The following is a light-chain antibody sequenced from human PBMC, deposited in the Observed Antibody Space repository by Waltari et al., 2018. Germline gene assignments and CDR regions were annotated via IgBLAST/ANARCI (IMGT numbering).Light chain of an antibody. V-gene: IGKV3-11*01. J-gene: IGKJ5*01. Sequence: EIVLTQSPATLSLSPGDRATLSCRASQSLTTHLVWYQQKPGQPPRLIIYDASNRAAGIPARFSGSGSGTDFTLTISSLEAEDFAVYYCQQRKNWPLTFGQGTRLEIK. CDR1: QSLTTH. CDR2: DAS. CDR3: QQRKNWPLT.